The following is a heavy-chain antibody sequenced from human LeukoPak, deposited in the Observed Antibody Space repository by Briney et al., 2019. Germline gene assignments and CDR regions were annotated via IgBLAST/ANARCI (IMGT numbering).Heavy chain of an antibody. J-gene: IGHJ4*02. CDR3: ARDISSMGFDY. CDR2: ISSSNSYI. D-gene: IGHD6-13*01. CDR1: GFTFSSYS. V-gene: IGHV3-21*01. Sequence: PGGSLRLSCAASGFTFSSYSMNWVRQAPGKGLEWVSSISSSNSYIYYAGSVKGRFTISRDNAKNSLYLQMNSLRAEDTAVYYCARDISSMGFDYWGQGTLVTVSS.